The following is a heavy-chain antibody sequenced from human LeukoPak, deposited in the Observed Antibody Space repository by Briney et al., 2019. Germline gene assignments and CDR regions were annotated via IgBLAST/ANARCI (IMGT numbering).Heavy chain of an antibody. J-gene: IGHJ5*02. D-gene: IGHD2/OR15-2a*01. Sequence: SETLSLTCAVYGGTLIGYDWGWIRQPPGKGLEWIGEINHSGSTNYSPSLKSRVTISIDTSRNQFSLKVNSVTAADTAVYYCAMVLYHSGGPGPWGQGTLVTVSP. CDR2: INHSGST. CDR1: GGTLIGYD. CDR3: AMVLYHSGGPGP. V-gene: IGHV4-34*08.